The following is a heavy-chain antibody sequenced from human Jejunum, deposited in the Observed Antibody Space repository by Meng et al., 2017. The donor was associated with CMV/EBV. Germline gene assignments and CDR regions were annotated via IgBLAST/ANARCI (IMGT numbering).Heavy chain of an antibody. D-gene: IGHD3-22*01. CDR2: MKPRCGAT. V-gene: IGHV1-2*02. CDR3: GRVCDFYDSNGYVHDRSLDI. J-gene: IGHJ4*02. CDR1: FTDFN. Sequence: FTDFNVHWVRQAPGRELEWIGYMKPRCGATHYGQKKQGKDSKTSDTPITTAYMKVSRMTSDDTAVYYCGRVCDFYDSNGYVHDRSLDIWGPGTLVTVSS.